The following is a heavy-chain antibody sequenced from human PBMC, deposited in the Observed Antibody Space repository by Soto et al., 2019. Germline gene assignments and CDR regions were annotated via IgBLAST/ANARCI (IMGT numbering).Heavy chain of an antibody. Sequence: EVQLVESGGGLVQPGGSLRLSCAASGFTFSSYSMNWVRQAPGKGLEWVSYISSSSSTIYYADSVKGRFTNSRDNAKNSLYLQMNSLRDEDTAMYYCARDLGGYCSSTSCPPYYYYGMDVWGQGTTVTVSS. D-gene: IGHD2-2*01. CDR1: GFTFSSYS. CDR3: ARDLGGYCSSTSCPPYYYYGMDV. V-gene: IGHV3-48*02. CDR2: ISSSSSTI. J-gene: IGHJ6*02.